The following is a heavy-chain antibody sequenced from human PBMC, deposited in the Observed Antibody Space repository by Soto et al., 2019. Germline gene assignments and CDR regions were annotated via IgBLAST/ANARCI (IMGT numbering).Heavy chain of an antibody. D-gene: IGHD3-22*01. CDR3: ARGIRNYYDSSGYYDYFDY. CDR2: ISAYNGNT. CDR1: GYTFNSYG. V-gene: IGHV1-18*01. J-gene: IGHJ4*02. Sequence: ASVKVSCKASGYTFNSYGISWVRQAPGQGLEWMGWISAYNGNTKYAQKVQGRVTMTTDTSTSTAYMELRSLRSDDTAVYYCARGIRNYYDSSGYYDYFDYWGQGTLVTVSS.